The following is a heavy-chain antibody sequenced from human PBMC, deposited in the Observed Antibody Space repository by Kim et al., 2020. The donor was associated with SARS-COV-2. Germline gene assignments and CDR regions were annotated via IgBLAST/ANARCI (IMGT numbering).Heavy chain of an antibody. D-gene: IGHD3-9*01. CDR3: ARVVRYFDWLLYYYFDY. J-gene: IGHJ4*02. Sequence: LKSRVTISVDTSKNQFSLKLSSVTAADTAVYYCARVVRYFDWLLYYYFDYWGQGTLVTVSS. V-gene: IGHV4-34*01.